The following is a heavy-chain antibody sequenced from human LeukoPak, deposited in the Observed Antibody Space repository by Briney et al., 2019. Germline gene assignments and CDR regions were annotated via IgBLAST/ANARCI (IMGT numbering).Heavy chain of an antibody. J-gene: IGHJ4*02. V-gene: IGHV3-30*02. CDR3: ASERRRAVVPAATGY. Sequence: GGSLRLSCAASGFTFSSYGMHWVRQAPGKGLEWVAFIRYDGSNKYYADSVKGRFTISRDNSKNTLYLQMNSLRAEDTAVYYCASERRRAVVPAATGYWGQGTLVTVSS. CDR2: IRYDGSNK. D-gene: IGHD2-2*01. CDR1: GFTFSSYG.